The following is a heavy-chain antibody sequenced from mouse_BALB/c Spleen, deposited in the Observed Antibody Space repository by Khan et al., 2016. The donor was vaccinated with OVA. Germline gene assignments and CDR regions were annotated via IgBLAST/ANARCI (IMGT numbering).Heavy chain of an antibody. CDR2: ISSGGSYT. V-gene: IGHV5-9-3*01. CDR3: GRGYVGYFDY. D-gene: IGHD3-1*01. Sequence: EVELVESGGGLVKPGGSLKLSCAASGFTFSTYAMSWVRQTPEKRLEWVATISSGGSYTYYPDSVKGRFTISRDNVKNTLYLQMSSLRSEDTAMYYGGRGYVGYFDYWGQGTTLTVSS. J-gene: IGHJ2*01. CDR1: GFTFSTYA.